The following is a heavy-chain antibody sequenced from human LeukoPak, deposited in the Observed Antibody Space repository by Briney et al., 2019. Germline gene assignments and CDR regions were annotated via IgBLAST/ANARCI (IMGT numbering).Heavy chain of an antibody. V-gene: IGHV3-30-3*01. Sequence: PGGSLRLSCAASGFAFSSYAMHWVRRAPGKGLEWVAVISYDGSNKYYADSVKGRFTISRDNSKNTLYLQMNSLRAEDTAVYYCARDRRIFGVAHYYGMDVWGQGTTVTVSS. J-gene: IGHJ6*02. D-gene: IGHD3-3*02. CDR2: ISYDGSNK. CDR3: ARDRRIFGVAHYYGMDV. CDR1: GFAFSSYA.